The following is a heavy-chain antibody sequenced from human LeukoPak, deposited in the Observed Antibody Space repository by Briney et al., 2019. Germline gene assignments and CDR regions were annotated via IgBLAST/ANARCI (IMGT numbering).Heavy chain of an antibody. CDR3: VRDPDTAMVFDY. Sequence: SETLSLTCTVSGGSISSYYWSWIRQPPGKGLEWIGYIYYSGSTNYNPSLKSRVTISVDTSKNQFSLKLSSVTAADTAVYYCVRDPDTAMVFDYWGQGTLVTVSS. J-gene: IGHJ4*02. V-gene: IGHV4-59*01. D-gene: IGHD5-18*01. CDR1: GGSISSYY. CDR2: IYYSGST.